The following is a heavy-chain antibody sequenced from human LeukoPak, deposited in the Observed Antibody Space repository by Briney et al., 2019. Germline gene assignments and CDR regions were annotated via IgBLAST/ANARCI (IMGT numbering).Heavy chain of an antibody. Sequence: PGGSLRLSCAASGFTFNSYCMNLVRQAPGKGLEWVSSISSSSSYIYYADSVKGRFTISRDNAKNSLYLQMNSLRAEDTAVYYCARDRSYGYHAHDYWGQGTLVTVSS. J-gene: IGHJ4*02. D-gene: IGHD5-18*01. CDR3: ARDRSYGYHAHDY. CDR1: GFTFNSYC. CDR2: ISSSSSYI. V-gene: IGHV3-21*01.